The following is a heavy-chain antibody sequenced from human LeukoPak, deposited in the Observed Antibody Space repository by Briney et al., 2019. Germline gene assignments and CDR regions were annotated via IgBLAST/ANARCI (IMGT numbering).Heavy chain of an antibody. CDR1: GFTFSSYA. J-gene: IGHJ4*02. V-gene: IGHV3-21*01. CDR3: ARAGSGPYYFDY. D-gene: IGHD6-19*01. CDR2: ISSSSSYI. Sequence: GGSLRLSCAASGFTFSSYAMSWVRQAPGKGLEWVSSISSSSSYIYYADSVKGRFTISRDNAKNSLYLQMNSLRAEDTAVYYCARAGSGPYYFDYWGQGTLVTVSS.